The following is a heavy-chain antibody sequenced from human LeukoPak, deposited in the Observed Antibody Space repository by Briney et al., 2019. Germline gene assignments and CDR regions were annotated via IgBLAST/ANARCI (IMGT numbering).Heavy chain of an antibody. CDR3: ARDCTGGTCYDAFDI. J-gene: IGHJ3*02. V-gene: IGHV3-30*03. D-gene: IGHD2-15*01. CDR2: ISYDGSNK. CDR1: GFTFSSYG. Sequence: PGGSLRLSCAASGFTFSSYGMHWVRQAPGKGLEWATLISYDGSNKYYADSVKGRFTISRDNSKNTLYLQMNSLRAGDTAVYYCARDCTGGTCYDAFDIWGQGTMVTVSS.